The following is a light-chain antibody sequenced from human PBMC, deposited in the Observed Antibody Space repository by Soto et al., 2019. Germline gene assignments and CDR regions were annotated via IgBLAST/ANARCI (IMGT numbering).Light chain of an antibody. CDR1: QDIRGA. Sequence: AIQVTQSPSSLSASVGYRFTMTCRASQDIRGALAWYQQKSGKPPNLLIYDVSTLEGGVPSRFSGSGSGTEFTLTISSLQPEDFGTYYCQQFNSYPITFGHGTRLEIK. CDR3: QQFNSYPIT. CDR2: DVS. V-gene: IGKV1-13*02. J-gene: IGKJ5*01.